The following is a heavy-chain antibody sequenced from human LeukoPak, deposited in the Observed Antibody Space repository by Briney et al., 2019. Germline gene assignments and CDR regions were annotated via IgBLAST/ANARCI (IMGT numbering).Heavy chain of an antibody. CDR3: ARATDIVATSYYFDY. V-gene: IGHV1-18*01. J-gene: IGHJ4*02. D-gene: IGHD5-12*01. CDR1: GYIFTSYG. Sequence: ASVKVSCKASGYIFTSYGISWVRQAPGQGLEWMGWISAYNGNTDYAQKLQGRVTMTTDTSTSTAYMELRSLRSDDTAVYYCARATDIVATSYYFDYWGQGTLVTVSS. CDR2: ISAYNGNT.